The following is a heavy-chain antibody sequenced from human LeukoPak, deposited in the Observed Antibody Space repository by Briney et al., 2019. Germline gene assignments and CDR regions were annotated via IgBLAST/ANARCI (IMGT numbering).Heavy chain of an antibody. V-gene: IGHV3-23*01. D-gene: IGHD5-12*01. Sequence: GGSLRLSCAASGFTFSTYAMSWVRQAPGEGLEWGSAISSSGSGTYYTYYADSVKGRFTISRDNSKNTLYLQMNSLRAEDTAVYYCGGGQIVATPLDYWGQGTLVTVSS. CDR3: GGGQIVATPLDY. CDR1: GFTFSTYA. J-gene: IGHJ4*02. CDR2: ISSSGSGTYYT.